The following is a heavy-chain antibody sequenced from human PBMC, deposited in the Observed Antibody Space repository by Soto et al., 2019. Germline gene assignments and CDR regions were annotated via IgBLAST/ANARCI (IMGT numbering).Heavy chain of an antibody. D-gene: IGHD3-10*01. V-gene: IGHV3-23*01. CDR3: AKGRGGSGSLTPRVDF. CDR2: ISGGGDTT. J-gene: IGHJ4*02. CDR1: GFTFNNYA. Sequence: VQLLESGGGLVQPGGSLRLSCAASGFTFNNYAMTWVRQAPGKGLEWVSAISGGGDTTSYSDSVKGRFTVSRDGSKNTLYLHMSSLRAEDTALYYCAKGRGGSGSLTPRVDFCGQGTLVTVSS.